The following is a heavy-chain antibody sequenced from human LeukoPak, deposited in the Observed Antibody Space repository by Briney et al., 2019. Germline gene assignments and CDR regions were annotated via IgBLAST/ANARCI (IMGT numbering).Heavy chain of an antibody. D-gene: IGHD3-22*01. V-gene: IGHV3-21*06. CDR3: GRDSSLYDRSTWKPIDS. Sequence: GGSLRLSCAGSGFTFSSYAMNWVRQAPGNGLEWVSSISSRSGYMYYADSVKGRFTISRDNAQNSLYLQMNSLRAEDTAVYYCGRDSSLYDRSTWKPIDSWGQGTLVTVSS. CDR2: ISSRSGYM. J-gene: IGHJ4*02. CDR1: GFTFSSYA.